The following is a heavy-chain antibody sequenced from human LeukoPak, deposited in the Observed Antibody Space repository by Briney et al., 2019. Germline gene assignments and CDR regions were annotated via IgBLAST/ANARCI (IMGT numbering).Heavy chain of an antibody. J-gene: IGHJ3*02. CDR2: IYHSGST. CDR1: GYSISSGYY. CDR3: ARHSLAVPYDI. Sequence: SETLSLTCTVSGYSISSGYYWGWIRQPPGKGLEWIGSIYHSGSTYYNPSLKSRVTISVDTSKNQFSLKLSSVTAADTAVYYCARHSLAVPYDIWGQGTMVTVSS. V-gene: IGHV4-38-2*02. D-gene: IGHD1-1*01.